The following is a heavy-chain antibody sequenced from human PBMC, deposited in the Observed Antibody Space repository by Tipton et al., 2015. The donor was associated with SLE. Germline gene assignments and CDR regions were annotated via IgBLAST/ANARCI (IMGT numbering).Heavy chain of an antibody. CDR3: AREGGGSGYFDY. D-gene: IGHD2-15*01. CDR2: IYYSGST. V-gene: IGHV4-59*12. J-gene: IGHJ4*02. CDR1: GGSISSYY. Sequence: TLSLTCTVSGGSISSYYWSWIRLPPGKGLEWIGYIYYSGSTNYNPSLKSRVTISVDTSKNQFSLKLSSVTAADTAVYYCAREGGGSGYFDYWGQGTLVTVSS.